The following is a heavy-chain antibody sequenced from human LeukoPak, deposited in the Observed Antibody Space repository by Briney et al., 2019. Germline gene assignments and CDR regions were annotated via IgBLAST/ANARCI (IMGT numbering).Heavy chain of an antibody. CDR1: GLTFRSFS. CDR2: ISSTSNHK. CDR3: ATRVTADSYDASDI. V-gene: IGHV3-21*06. D-gene: IGHD6-13*01. J-gene: IGHJ3*02. Sequence: KTGGSLRLSCAASGLTFRSFSMTWVRQAPGKGLEWVALISSTSNHKYHADSVKGRFTISRDNDKNSLYLQMNSLRAEDTALYYCATRVTADSYDASDIWGQGTMVTVSS.